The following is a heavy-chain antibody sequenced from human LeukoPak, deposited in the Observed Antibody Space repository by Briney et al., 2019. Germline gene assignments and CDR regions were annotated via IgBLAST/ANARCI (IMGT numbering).Heavy chain of an antibody. CDR3: ARVGWGDCRAGTCFCFDP. Sequence: SQTLSLTCTVSGGSISSGSYYWSWIRQPAGKGLEWIGRIYVGGTTNYNPSLQSRVTISIDTSKNQFSLTLRFVTAADTAVYYCARVGWGDCRAGTCFCFDPWGPGTLVTVSS. J-gene: IGHJ5*02. V-gene: IGHV4-61*02. CDR1: GGSISSGSYY. D-gene: IGHD2-15*01. CDR2: IYVGGTT.